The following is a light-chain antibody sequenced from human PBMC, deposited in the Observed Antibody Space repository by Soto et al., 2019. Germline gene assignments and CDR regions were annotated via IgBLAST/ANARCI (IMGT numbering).Light chain of an antibody. CDR2: AAS. J-gene: IGKJ1*01. Sequence: DIQRTQSPSSRSASVGDRVTITCRASQSISSYLNWYQQKPGKAPKLLIYAASSLQSGVPSRFSGSGSGTDFTLTISSLQPEDFATYYCQQSYSTPWTFGQGTKVDIK. V-gene: IGKV1-39*01. CDR1: QSISSY. CDR3: QQSYSTPWT.